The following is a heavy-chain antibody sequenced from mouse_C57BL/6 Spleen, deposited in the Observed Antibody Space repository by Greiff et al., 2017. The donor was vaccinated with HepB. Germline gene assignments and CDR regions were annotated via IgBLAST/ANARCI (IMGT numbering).Heavy chain of an antibody. CDR2: IYPGSGST. CDR1: GYTFTSYW. V-gene: IGHV1-55*01. CDR3: ALGDYDGGPFAY. D-gene: IGHD2-4*01. Sequence: QVQLQQPGAELVKPGASVKMSCKASGYTFTSYWITWVKRRPGQGLEWIGDIYPGSGSTNYNEKFKSKATLTVDTSSSTAYMQLSSLTSEDSAVYYCALGDYDGGPFAYWGQGTLVTVSA. J-gene: IGHJ3*01.